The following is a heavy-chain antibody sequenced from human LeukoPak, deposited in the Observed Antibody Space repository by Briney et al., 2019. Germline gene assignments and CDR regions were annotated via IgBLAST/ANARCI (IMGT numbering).Heavy chain of an antibody. Sequence: PGGSLRLSCAASGSTFSSYSMNWVRQAPGKGLEWVSYISSSSSTIYYADSVKGRFTISRDNAKNSLCLQINSLRAEDTAVYYCAAPHTAMANWFGPWGQGTLVTVSS. CDR3: AAPHTAMANWFGP. D-gene: IGHD5-18*01. V-gene: IGHV3-48*04. CDR1: GSTFSSYS. CDR2: ISSSSSTI. J-gene: IGHJ5*02.